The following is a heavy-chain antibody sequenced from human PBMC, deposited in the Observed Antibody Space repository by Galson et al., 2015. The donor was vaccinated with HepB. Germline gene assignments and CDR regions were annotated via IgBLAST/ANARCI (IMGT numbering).Heavy chain of an antibody. CDR1: GYTFTSYG. D-gene: IGHD6-19*01. CDR2: ISAYNGNT. Sequence: SVKVSCKASGYTFTSYGISWVQQAPGQGLEWMGWISAYNGNTNYAQKLQGRVTMTTDTSTSTAYMELRSLRSDDTAVYYCARDGSPIAVAGTYNDYYYYYGMDVWGQGTTVTVSS. V-gene: IGHV1-18*04. J-gene: IGHJ6*02. CDR3: ARDGSPIAVAGTYNDYYYYYGMDV.